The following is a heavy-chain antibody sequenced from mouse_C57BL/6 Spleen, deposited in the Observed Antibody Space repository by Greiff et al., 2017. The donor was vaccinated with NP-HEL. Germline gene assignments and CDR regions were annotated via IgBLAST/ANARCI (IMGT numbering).Heavy chain of an antibody. CDR2: ISYDGSN. CDR1: GYSITSGYY. CDR3: AREEGYGSSRD. J-gene: IGHJ2*01. V-gene: IGHV3-6*01. D-gene: IGHD1-1*01. Sequence: EVQLQESGPGLVKPSQSLSLTCSVTGYSITSGYYWNWIRQFPGNKLEWMGYISYDGSNNYNPSLKNRISITRDTSKNQFFLKLNSVTTEDTATYYCAREEGYGSSRDWGQGTTLTVSS.